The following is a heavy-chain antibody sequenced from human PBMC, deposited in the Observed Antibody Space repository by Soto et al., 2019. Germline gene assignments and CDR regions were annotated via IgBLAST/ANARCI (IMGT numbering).Heavy chain of an antibody. V-gene: IGHV1-8*01. D-gene: IGHD3-16*02. CDR1: GYTFTSYD. J-gene: IGHJ5*02. CDR2: MNPNSGNT. Sequence: QVQLVQSGAEVKKPGASVKVSCKASGYTFTSYDINWVRQATGQGLEWMGWMNPNSGNTGYAQKFQGRVTMTRNTSISTAYMELSSLRSEDTAVYYCAGGTYYDYVWGSYRYTAHNWFDPWGQGTLVTVSS. CDR3: AGGTYYDYVWGSYRYTAHNWFDP.